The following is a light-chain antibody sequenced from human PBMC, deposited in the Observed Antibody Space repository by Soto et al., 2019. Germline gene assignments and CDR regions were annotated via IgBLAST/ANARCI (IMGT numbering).Light chain of an antibody. CDR3: QSYDSSLSALV. J-gene: IGLJ3*02. CDR2: TNS. Sequence: QSALTQPPSVSGAPGQGVTISCAGTSSNIGAGYDVHWYQQVPGTAPKLLIYTNSNRPSGVPDRFSGSKSGTSAFLAITGLQAADEADYYCQSYDSSLSALVFGGGTKLTVL. CDR1: SSNIGAGYD. V-gene: IGLV1-40*01.